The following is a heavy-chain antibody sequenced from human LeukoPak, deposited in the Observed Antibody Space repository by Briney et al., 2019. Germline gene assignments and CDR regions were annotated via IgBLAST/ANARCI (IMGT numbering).Heavy chain of an antibody. J-gene: IGHJ3*02. Sequence: SETLSLTCTVSGGSISSYYWSWIRQPPGKGLEWIGYIYYSGSINYNPSLKSRVIISVDKSKNQFSLKLTSVTAADTAVYYCARVWEYCTGVSCFAFDIWGQGTMVTVSS. D-gene: IGHD2-8*02. V-gene: IGHV4-59*01. CDR1: GGSISSYY. CDR3: ARVWEYCTGVSCFAFDI. CDR2: IYYSGSI.